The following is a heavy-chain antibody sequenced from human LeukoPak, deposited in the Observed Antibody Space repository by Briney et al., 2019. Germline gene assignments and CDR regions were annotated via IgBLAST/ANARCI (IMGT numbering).Heavy chain of an antibody. CDR3: ARGSYPFVFDY. J-gene: IGHJ4*02. CDR2: IYASGNS. V-gene: IGHV4-61*02. Sequence: SETLSLTCTVSGGSISSGGYYWSWIRQPAGKGLEWIGRIYASGNSNYNPSLESRVTMSVDTSKNDFSLKLDAVPAADTAVYYCARGSYPFVFDYWGQGTLVTVSS. D-gene: IGHD1-26*01. CDR1: GGSISSGGYY.